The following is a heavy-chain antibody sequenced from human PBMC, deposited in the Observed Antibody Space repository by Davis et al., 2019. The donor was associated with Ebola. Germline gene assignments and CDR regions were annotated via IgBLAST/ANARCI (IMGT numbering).Heavy chain of an antibody. J-gene: IGHJ4*02. Sequence: GESLKISCAVPGFTFGPYSMNWVRLAPGKGLEWISYISSGGNTMYYADSVKGRFVISRDNAKKSVYLQMNSLRADDTAVYYCAKSTMIVGDWDFDYWGQGTLVTVSS. V-gene: IGHV3-48*01. CDR2: ISSGGNTM. D-gene: IGHD3-22*01. CDR1: GFTFGPYS. CDR3: AKSTMIVGDWDFDY.